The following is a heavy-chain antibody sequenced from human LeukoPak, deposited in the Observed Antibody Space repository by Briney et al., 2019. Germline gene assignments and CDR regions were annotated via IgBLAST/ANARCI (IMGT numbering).Heavy chain of an antibody. CDR1: GFTFSIYA. Sequence: PGGSLRLSCAVSGFTFSIYAMSWVRQAPGKGLQWVSSITSSGDGTYYADSVKGRFTISRDNSENMLYLQMNSLRVEDTAVYFCAKDRPNYYGSNGHYYRRDGDYWGQGTLVTVPS. D-gene: IGHD3-22*01. J-gene: IGHJ4*02. V-gene: IGHV3-23*01. CDR3: AKDRPNYYGSNGHYYRRDGDY. CDR2: ITSSGDGT.